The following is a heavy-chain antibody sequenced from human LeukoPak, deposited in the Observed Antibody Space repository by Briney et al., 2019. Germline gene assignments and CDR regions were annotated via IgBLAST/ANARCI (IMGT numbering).Heavy chain of an antibody. D-gene: IGHD3-22*01. CDR3: AKGPEYYYDSSGWFDY. Sequence: GGSLRLSCAASGFTFSSYAMHWVRQAPGKGLEWVAVISYDGSNKNYADSVKGRFTISRDNSKNTLYLQMNSLRAEDTAVYYCAKGPEYYYDSSGWFDYWGQGTLVTVSS. J-gene: IGHJ4*02. V-gene: IGHV3-30-3*01. CDR1: GFTFSSYA. CDR2: ISYDGSNK.